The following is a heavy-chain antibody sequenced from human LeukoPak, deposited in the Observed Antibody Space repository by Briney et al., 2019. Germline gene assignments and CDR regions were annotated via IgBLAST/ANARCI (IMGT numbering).Heavy chain of an antibody. Sequence: ASVKVSCKASGYTFTGYYMHWVRQAPRQGLEWMGWINPNSGGTNYAQKFQGRVTMTRDTSISTAYMELSRLRSDDTAVYYCATLEYSSSGGMDVWGQGTTVTVSS. CDR3: ATLEYSSSGGMDV. D-gene: IGHD6-6*01. CDR1: GYTFTGYY. J-gene: IGHJ6*02. V-gene: IGHV1-2*02. CDR2: INPNSGGT.